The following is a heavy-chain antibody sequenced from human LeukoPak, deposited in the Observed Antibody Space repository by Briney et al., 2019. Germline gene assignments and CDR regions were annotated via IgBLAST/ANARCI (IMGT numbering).Heavy chain of an antibody. CDR1: EFTFTSSA. V-gene: IGHV1-58*02. CDR3: AAEFWSGYYTGMGAFDI. CDR2: TVVGSGNT. D-gene: IGHD3-3*01. J-gene: IGHJ3*02. Sequence: GASVKVSCKASEFTFTSSAMQWVRQARGQRLEWIGWTVVGSGNTNYVQKFQERVTITRDMSTSTAYMELSSLRSEDTAVYYCAAEFWSGYYTGMGAFDIWGQGTMVTVSS.